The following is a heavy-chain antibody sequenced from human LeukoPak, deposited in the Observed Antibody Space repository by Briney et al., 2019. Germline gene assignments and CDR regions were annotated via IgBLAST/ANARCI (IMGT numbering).Heavy chain of an antibody. CDR2: IYSSGGT. CDR1: GASISSGSNY. J-gene: IGHJ6*03. V-gene: IGHV4-39*07. Sequence: SETLSLTCSVSGASISSGSNYWGWIRQPPGKTLEWIGSIYSSGGTYYNSSLQSRVIIIIDTSKNQFSLKLSSVTAADTAVYYCARTPYYDFWSAPLYMDVWGKGTTVTVSS. CDR3: ARTPYYDFWSAPLYMDV. D-gene: IGHD3-3*01.